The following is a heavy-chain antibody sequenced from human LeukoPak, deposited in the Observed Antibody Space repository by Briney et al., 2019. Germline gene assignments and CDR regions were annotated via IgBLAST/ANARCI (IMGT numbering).Heavy chain of an antibody. J-gene: IGHJ4*02. CDR1: GFTFSSYA. CDR2: ISGSGGST. CDR3: AKDGLVAGYGDYGCFDY. Sequence: PGGSLRLSCAASGFTFSSYAMSWVRQAPGKGLEWVSTISGSGGSTYYADSVKGRFTISRDNSKNTLYLQMNSLRAEDTAVYYCAKDGLVAGYGDYGCFDYWGQGTLVTVSS. D-gene: IGHD4-17*01. V-gene: IGHV3-23*01.